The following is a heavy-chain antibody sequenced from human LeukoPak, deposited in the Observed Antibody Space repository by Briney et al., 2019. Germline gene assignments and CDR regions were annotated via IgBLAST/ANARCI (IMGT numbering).Heavy chain of an antibody. J-gene: IGHJ6*03. D-gene: IGHD1-14*01. V-gene: IGHV3-21*06. CDR2: ISSSSSSYI. CDR3: ARDRDGIAQIRDRTYYYMDV. Sequence: GSLRLSCAASGFTFSSYSMNWVRQAPGKGLEWVSSISSSSSSYISYADSVKGRFTISRDNAKNSLYLQMNSLRAEDTAVYYCARDRDGIAQIRDRTYYYMDVWGKGTTVTVSS. CDR1: GFTFSSYS.